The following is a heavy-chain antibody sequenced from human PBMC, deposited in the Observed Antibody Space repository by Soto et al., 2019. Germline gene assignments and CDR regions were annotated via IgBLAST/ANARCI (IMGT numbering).Heavy chain of an antibody. CDR3: ASDGLGVANR. Sequence: QVQLQESGPGLVRPSQTLSLTCSVSGASISSHYWSWMRQHPGKGLEWIGYVYYSGSTNYNPSLKSRVTISLDTSKSQFSLKLSSVIAADTAVYYCASDGLGVANRWGQGTLVTVSS. CDR1: GASISSHY. D-gene: IGHD3-3*01. CDR2: VYYSGST. V-gene: IGHV4-59*11. J-gene: IGHJ5*02.